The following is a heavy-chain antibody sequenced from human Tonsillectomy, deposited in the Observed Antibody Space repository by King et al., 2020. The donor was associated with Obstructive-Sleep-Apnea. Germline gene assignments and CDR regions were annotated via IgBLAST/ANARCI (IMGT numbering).Heavy chain of an antibody. D-gene: IGHD5-18*01. CDR1: GFSFNLYA. CDR3: AKGAGYTYGQGYFDY. CDR2: ISYSGYSA. J-gene: IGHJ4*02. V-gene: IGHV3-23*04. Sequence: VQLVESGGDLVQPGGSLRLSCAASGFSFNLYAMTWVRQAPGKGLEGVSSISYSGYSAYNSGSVKGRFTVSRDNSKNTRFLQMNSLRAGDTAVYYCAKGAGYTYGQGYFDYWGQGTLVTVSS.